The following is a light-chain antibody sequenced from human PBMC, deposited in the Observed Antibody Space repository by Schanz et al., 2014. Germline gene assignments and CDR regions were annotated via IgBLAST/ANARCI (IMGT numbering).Light chain of an antibody. Sequence: DIVMTQSPDSLAVSLGERATIHCKSSQSVLYSSNNKNYLAWYQQKPGQPPRLIIYWASTRESGVPDRFSGSGSGTDFTLTISSLQPDDFATYYCQQYNSYPYTFGQGTKLEIK. J-gene: IGKJ2*01. CDR2: WAS. V-gene: IGKV4-1*01. CDR1: QSVLYSSNNKNY. CDR3: QQYNSYPYT.